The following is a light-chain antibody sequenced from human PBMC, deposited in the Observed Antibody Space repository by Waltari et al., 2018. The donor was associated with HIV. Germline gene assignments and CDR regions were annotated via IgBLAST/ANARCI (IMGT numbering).Light chain of an antibody. CDR2: DAS. J-gene: IGKJ2*01. CDR1: QGISTD. Sequence: EIVMTQSPATLSVSPGERVPLSCRASQGISTDLAWYQQKPGQAPRLLIYDASTRATDIPARFSGSGSGTEFTLTISSLQSEDFAIYYCQQYINWPPYTFGQGTKLEIK. CDR3: QQYINWPPYT. V-gene: IGKV3-15*01.